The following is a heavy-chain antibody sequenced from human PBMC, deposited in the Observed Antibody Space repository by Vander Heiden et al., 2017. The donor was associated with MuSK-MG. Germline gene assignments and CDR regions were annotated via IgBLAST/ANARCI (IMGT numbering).Heavy chain of an antibody. CDR2: IIPIFGTA. CDR1: GGTFRSYA. CDR3: ARSTMVRGVIVY. J-gene: IGHJ4*02. D-gene: IGHD3-10*01. V-gene: IGHV1-69*12. Sequence: QVQLVQSGADVKKPGSSVKVSCKASGGTFRSYAISWVRQAPGQGLEWMGGIIPIFGTANYAQKFQGRVTITADESTSTAYMEMSSLRSEDTAVYYCARSTMVRGVIVYWGQGTLVTVSS.